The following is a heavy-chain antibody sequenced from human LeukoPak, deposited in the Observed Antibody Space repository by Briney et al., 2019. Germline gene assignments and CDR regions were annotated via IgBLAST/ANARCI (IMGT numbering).Heavy chain of an antibody. V-gene: IGHV3-21*01. Sequence: GGSRRLSCAASGFNFNTYTMNWVRPAPGRGLEWVSSISSDSSYIYYADAVHGRFTVSRDNAKYSLYLQMNSLRAEDTAVYYCVRGSYGAYDYWGQGSLVTVSS. CDR2: ISSDSSYI. D-gene: IGHD4-17*01. CDR1: GFNFNTYT. CDR3: VRGSYGAYDY. J-gene: IGHJ4*02.